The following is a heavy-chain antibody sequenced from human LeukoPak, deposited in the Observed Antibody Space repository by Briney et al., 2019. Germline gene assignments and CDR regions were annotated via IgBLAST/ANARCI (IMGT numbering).Heavy chain of an antibody. V-gene: IGHV1-18*01. Sequence: ASVKVSCKASGYTFTCYGISWVRQAPGQGLEWMGWISAYNGNTNYAQKLQGRVTMTTDTSTSTAYMELRSLRSDDTAVYYCARDVRRGGSFDYWGQGTLVTVSS. J-gene: IGHJ4*02. CDR2: ISAYNGNT. CDR3: ARDVRRGGSFDY. D-gene: IGHD3-10*01. CDR1: GYTFTCYG.